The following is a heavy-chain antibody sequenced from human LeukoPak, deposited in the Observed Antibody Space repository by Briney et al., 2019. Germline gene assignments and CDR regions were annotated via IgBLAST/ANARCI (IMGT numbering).Heavy chain of an antibody. V-gene: IGHV2-5*02. CDR1: GFSLSTSGVG. D-gene: IGHD3-22*01. CDR3: AHTALWYYYDSREV. Sequence: SGPTLVKPTQTLTLTCTFSGFSLSTSGVGVGWIRQPPGKALEWLALIYWDDDKRYSPSLKSRLTITKDTSKNQVVLTMTNMDPVDTATYCCAHTALWYYYDSREVWGQGTLVTVSS. J-gene: IGHJ4*02. CDR2: IYWDDDK.